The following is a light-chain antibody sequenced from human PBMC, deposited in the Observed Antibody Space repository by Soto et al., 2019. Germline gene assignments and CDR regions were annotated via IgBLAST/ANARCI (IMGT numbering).Light chain of an antibody. CDR3: QQSLSTPWS. CDR1: QAINKY. Sequence: DIQLTQSPSSLSASVGDRVTITCRPSQAINKYLSWFRQKPGKAPEPLIYDVSTLQSGVPSRFSGSGSGTYFTLTISSLQLDDFASYYCQQSLSTPWSSGQGTKV. J-gene: IGKJ1*01. CDR2: DVS. V-gene: IGKV1-39*01.